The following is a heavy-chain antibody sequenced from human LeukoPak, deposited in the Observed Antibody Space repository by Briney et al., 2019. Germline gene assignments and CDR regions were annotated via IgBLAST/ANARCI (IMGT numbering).Heavy chain of an antibody. D-gene: IGHD2-15*01. CDR1: GGSISSSSYY. CDR3: ARASASSGDIYSDYYYGMDV. J-gene: IGHJ6*02. CDR2: VYYSGST. V-gene: IGHV4-39*01. Sequence: PSETLSLTCTVSGGSISSSSYYWGWIRQPPGKGLEWIGSVYYSGSTYYNSSLKSRVTISVDTSKNQFSLKLSSVTAADTAVYYCARASASSGDIYSDYYYGMDVWGQGTTVTVSS.